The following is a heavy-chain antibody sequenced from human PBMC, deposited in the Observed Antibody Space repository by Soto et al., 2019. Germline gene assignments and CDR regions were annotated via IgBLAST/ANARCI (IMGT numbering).Heavy chain of an antibody. J-gene: IGHJ4*02. CDR1: GGSITSYY. CDR3: ARLSGDYQTYFFDY. V-gene: IGHV4-59*08. Sequence: PSETLSLTCTVSGGSITSYYWSWIRQPPGKGLEWIGYIFYSGTTDYNPSLRSRVAISQDTSRNQFSLKLSSVSAADTAVYYCARLSGDYQTYFFDYWGRGTLVTVSS. D-gene: IGHD4-17*01. CDR2: IFYSGTT.